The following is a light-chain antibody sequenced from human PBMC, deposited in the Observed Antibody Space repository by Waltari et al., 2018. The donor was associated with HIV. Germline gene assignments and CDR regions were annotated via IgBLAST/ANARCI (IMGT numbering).Light chain of an antibody. CDR3: SSYAGSSTLWV. CDR2: AVN. J-gene: IGLJ3*02. Sequence: QSALTQPASVSESPGQSITISCTGTGSDIGNYNLVSWYQQYPGKAPKLIIYAVNKRPPGFSSRFSGSKSGNTASLTVSGLQAEDEADYYCSSYAGSSTLWVFGGGTQLTVL. CDR1: GSDIGNYNL. V-gene: IGLV2-23*02.